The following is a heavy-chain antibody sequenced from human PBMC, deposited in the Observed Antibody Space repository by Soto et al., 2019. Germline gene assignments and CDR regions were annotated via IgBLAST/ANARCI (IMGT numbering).Heavy chain of an antibody. V-gene: IGHV4-30-4*01. CDR2: IYYPGNT. D-gene: IGHD2-2*01. Sequence: QVQLQESGPGLVKPSQTLSLTCTVSGASISGGDYYWTWIRQPPGKGLEWIGSIYYPGNTYSNPCLVSRLSMSVAPSNNQFALRLTSVTAPDTAIYYCARATFDSSTYYLDYWCQGTLVTVSS. J-gene: IGHJ4*02. CDR3: ARATFDSSTYYLDY. CDR1: GASISGGDYY.